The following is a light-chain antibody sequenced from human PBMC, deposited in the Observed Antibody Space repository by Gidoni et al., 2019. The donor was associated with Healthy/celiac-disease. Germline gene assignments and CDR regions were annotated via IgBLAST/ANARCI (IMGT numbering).Light chain of an antibody. Sequence: IVLTHTPGALSLSPGERATLSCRASQSVRSSYLAWYQQKPGQAPRLLSYGASRRATGIPDRFSGSGSGTDFTLTISRLEPEDFAVYYCQQYGSSPWTFGQGTKVEIK. CDR3: QQYGSSPWT. V-gene: IGKV3-20*01. J-gene: IGKJ1*01. CDR1: QSVRSSY. CDR2: GAS.